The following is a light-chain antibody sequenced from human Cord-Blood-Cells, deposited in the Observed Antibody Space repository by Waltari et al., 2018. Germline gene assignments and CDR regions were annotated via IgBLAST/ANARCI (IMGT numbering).Light chain of an antibody. J-gene: IGLJ3*02. CDR1: SSDVGSYNL. CDR2: EGS. Sequence: QSALTQPASVSGSPGQSITISCTGTSSDVGSYNLVSWYQQHPGKGPKLMIYEGSKRPSGVSNGVSGSKSGNTASLPLAGLQAEDEADYFCCSYAGSSTWVFGGGTKLTVL. V-gene: IGLV2-23*01. CDR3: CSYAGSSTWV.